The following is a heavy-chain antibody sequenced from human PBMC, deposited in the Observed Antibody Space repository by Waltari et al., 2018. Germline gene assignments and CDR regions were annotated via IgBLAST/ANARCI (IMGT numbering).Heavy chain of an antibody. CDR1: GVSITSNRHY. Sequence: QLQLQESGPGLVKPSETLSLPCSVSGVSITSNRHYWGWIRQPPGQGLEWIGTMSYSGATYSSQSLKSRVTISRDTSKNQLSLKLGSVTAADTAVYYCATYIGASVGTAAFDVWGQGTMVTVSS. CDR3: ATYIGASVGTAAFDV. D-gene: IGHD5-12*01. CDR2: MSYSGAT. V-gene: IGHV4-39*01. J-gene: IGHJ3*01.